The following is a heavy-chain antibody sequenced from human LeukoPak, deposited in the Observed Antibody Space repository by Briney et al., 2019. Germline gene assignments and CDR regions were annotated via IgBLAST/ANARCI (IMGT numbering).Heavy chain of an antibody. Sequence: ASQTLSLTCTVSGGSIYSGGYYWSWIRQHPGKGLEWIGYIYYTGSTYYDPSLKSRVAISVDTSKNQFSLILSSVTAADTAVYYCARNADGSGNLLPFYFDYWGPGTLVTVSS. CDR1: GGSIYSGGYY. CDR2: IYYTGST. CDR3: ARNADGSGNLLPFYFDY. D-gene: IGHD3-10*01. V-gene: IGHV4-31*03. J-gene: IGHJ4*02.